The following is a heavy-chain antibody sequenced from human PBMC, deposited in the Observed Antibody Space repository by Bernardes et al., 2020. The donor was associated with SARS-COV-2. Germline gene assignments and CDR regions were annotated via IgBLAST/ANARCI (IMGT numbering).Heavy chain of an antibody. Sequence: GGSLRLSCVDSAVTYNDRAMSWVRQAPGKGLEWVAGIASDGHTIQYADSVRGRFTISRDIPKNTLFLQMDSLRVEDSAVYYCAKDLVLGDSLWYFDLWGRGTLVTVSS. D-gene: IGHD2-21*01. CDR3: AKDLVLGDSLWYFDL. J-gene: IGHJ2*01. CDR1: AVTYNDRA. CDR2: IASDGHTI. V-gene: IGHV3-23*03.